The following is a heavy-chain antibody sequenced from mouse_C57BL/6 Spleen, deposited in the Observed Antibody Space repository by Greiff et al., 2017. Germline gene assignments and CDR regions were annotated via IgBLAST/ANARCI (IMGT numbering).Heavy chain of an antibody. V-gene: IGHV1-4*01. CDR2: INPSSGYT. CDR3: ARDEGFDY. CDR1: GYTFTSYT. Sequence: QVQLQQSGAELARPGASVKMSCKASGYTFTSYTMHWVQQRPGQGLEWIGYINPSSGYTKYNQKFKDKATLTADKSSSTAYMQLSSLTSEDSAVYYCARDEGFDYWGQGTTRTVSS. J-gene: IGHJ2*01.